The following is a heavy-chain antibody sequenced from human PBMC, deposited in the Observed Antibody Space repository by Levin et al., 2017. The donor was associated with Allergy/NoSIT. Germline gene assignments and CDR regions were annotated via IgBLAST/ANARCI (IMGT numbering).Heavy chain of an antibody. J-gene: IGHJ6*02. V-gene: IGHV5-51*01. CDR3: ARGSGSYDDDFYYGMDV. CDR1: GYSFPTYW. CDR2: IYPGDSDT. Sequence: PGESLKISCQGSGYSFPTYWIAWVRQMPGKGLEWMGIIYPGDSDTRYSPSFLGQVTISADKSISIAYLQWSSLKASDTAMYYCARGSGSYDDDFYYGMDVWGQGTTVTVSS. D-gene: IGHD1-26*01.